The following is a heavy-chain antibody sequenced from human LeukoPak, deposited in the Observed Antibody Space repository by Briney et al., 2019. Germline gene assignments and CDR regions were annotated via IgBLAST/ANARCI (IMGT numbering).Heavy chain of an antibody. CDR3: ARALRDITMIVVATYYFDY. D-gene: IGHD3-22*01. V-gene: IGHV3-30*03. Sequence: GGSLRLSCAASGFTFSSYGMHWVRQAPGKGLEWVAVISYDGSNKYYADSVKGRFTISRDNSKNTLYLQMNSLRAEDTAVYYCARALRDITMIVVATYYFDYWGQGTLVTVSS. CDR1: GFTFSSYG. CDR2: ISYDGSNK. J-gene: IGHJ4*02.